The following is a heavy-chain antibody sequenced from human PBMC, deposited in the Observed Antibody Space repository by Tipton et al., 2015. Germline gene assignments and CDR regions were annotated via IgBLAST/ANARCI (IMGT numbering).Heavy chain of an antibody. V-gene: IGHV4-39*07. Sequence: TLSLTCSVSGDSISSSTYYWGWIRQPPGKGLEWIGTIYDTGSTYYNPSLKSRVTISVDTSKNQFSLKLSSVTAADTAVYYCARDRDTAMGYFDYWGQGTLLTVSS. CDR3: ARDRDTAMGYFDY. CDR2: IYDTGST. D-gene: IGHD5-18*01. CDR1: GDSISSSTYY. J-gene: IGHJ4*02.